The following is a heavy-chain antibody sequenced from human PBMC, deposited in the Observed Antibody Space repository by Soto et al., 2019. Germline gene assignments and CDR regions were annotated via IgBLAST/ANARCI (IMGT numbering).Heavy chain of an antibody. CDR3: ARDYGDYGYYFDY. CDR1: GFTFSNYE. CDR2: ISSSGTTI. V-gene: IGHV3-48*03. J-gene: IGHJ4*02. Sequence: EVQLVESGGGLVQPGGSLRLSCAASGFTFSNYEMTWVRQAPGKGLEWSSHISSSGTTIYYADSVKGRFTTSRDNAKNSLYLQINSLRAEDTAVYYCARDYGDYGYYFDYWGQGILVTVSS. D-gene: IGHD4-17*01.